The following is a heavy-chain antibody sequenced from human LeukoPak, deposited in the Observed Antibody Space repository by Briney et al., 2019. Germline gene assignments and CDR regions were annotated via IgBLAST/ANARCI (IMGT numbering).Heavy chain of an antibody. V-gene: IGHV4-59*08. CDR3: VRHYCSSTRCYSFSD. CDR2: IFSSGTT. Sequence: PSETLSLTCSVSGGSISDYYWSWIRQSPGKELEWIGYIFSSGTTNYNPPLKSRVTVSVDTSKNQFSLKLSSVTAADTAIYYCVRHYCSSTRCYSFSDGGQGTLVTVSS. CDR1: GGSISDYY. J-gene: IGHJ4*02. D-gene: IGHD2-2*01.